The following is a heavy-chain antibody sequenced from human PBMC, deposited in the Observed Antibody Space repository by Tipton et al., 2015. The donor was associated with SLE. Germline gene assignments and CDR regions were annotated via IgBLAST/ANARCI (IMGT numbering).Heavy chain of an antibody. V-gene: IGHV4-34*01. CDR3: ARVQSSWYGDYFDY. J-gene: IGHJ4*02. Sequence: TLSLTCAVYGGSFSGYHWSWIRQPPGKGLEWIGEINHSGSTNYNPSLKSRVTISVDTSKNQFSLKLSSVTAADTAVYYCARVQSSWYGDYFDYWGQGTLVTVSS. CDR2: INHSGST. D-gene: IGHD6-13*01. CDR1: GGSFSGYH.